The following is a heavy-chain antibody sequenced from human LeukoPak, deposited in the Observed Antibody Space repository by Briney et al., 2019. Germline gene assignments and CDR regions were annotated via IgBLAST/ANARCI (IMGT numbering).Heavy chain of an antibody. CDR1: GFTFSSYA. J-gene: IGHJ4*02. V-gene: IGHV3-7*03. CDR3: AREDDYEFDY. CDR2: IKQDGSEK. Sequence: GGSLRLSCAASGFTFSSYAMSWVRQAPGKGLEWVANIKQDGSEKYYVDSVKGRFTISRDNAKNSLYLQMNSLRAEDTAVYYCAREDDYEFDYWGQGTLVTVSS. D-gene: IGHD4-17*01.